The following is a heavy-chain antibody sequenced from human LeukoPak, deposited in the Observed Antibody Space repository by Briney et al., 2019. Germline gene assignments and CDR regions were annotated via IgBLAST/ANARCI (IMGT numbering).Heavy chain of an antibody. Sequence: GRSLRPSWAPSRLTVTIYAKRWARQAPGKGPAWVAFISYDGSNKYYADSWKGPFSSSRDNSKNTLSLPMNSQRAEDTAVYYCAGQKGDSWGQGTLSPSPQ. CDR1: RLTVTIYA. J-gene: IGHJ4*02. CDR3: AGQKGDS. CDR2: ISYDGSNK. V-gene: IGHV3-30-3*01.